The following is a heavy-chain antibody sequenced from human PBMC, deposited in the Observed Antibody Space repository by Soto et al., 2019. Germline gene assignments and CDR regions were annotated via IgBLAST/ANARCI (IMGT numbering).Heavy chain of an antibody. V-gene: IGHV3-33*01. Sequence: GGSLRLSCAACGFTFSSYGMHWVRQAPGKGLEWVAVIWYDGSNKYYADSVKGRFTISRDNSKNTLYLQMNSLRAEDTAVYYCARDYSRIPYLLLAKPGGSFDPWGQGTLVTVSS. CDR3: ARDYSRIPYLLLAKPGGSFDP. CDR1: GFTFSSYG. J-gene: IGHJ5*02. D-gene: IGHD3-10*01. CDR2: IWYDGSNK.